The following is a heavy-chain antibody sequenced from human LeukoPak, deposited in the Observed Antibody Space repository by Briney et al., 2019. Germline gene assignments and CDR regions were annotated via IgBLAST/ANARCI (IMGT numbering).Heavy chain of an antibody. CDR2: INTVGSRT. D-gene: IGHD3-10*01. CDR1: GFTFSTYW. Sequence: GGSLRLSCAASGFTFSTYWMHWVRQAPGKGLVWVSHINTVGSRTDYTDSVKGRFTVSRDNAKNTLYLQMNSLRAEDTAVYYCAFGTVSQSFNHWGQGTLVTVSS. V-gene: IGHV3-74*01. CDR3: AFGTVSQSFNH. J-gene: IGHJ4*02.